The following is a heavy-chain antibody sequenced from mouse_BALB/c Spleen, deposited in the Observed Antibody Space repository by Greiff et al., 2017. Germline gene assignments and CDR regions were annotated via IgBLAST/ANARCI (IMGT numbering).Heavy chain of an antibody. J-gene: IGHJ2*01. CDR2: ISSGSSTI. Sequence: EVQRVESGGGLVQPGGSRKLSCAASGFTFSSFGMHWVRQAPEKGLEWVAYISSGSSTIYYADTVKGRFTISRDNPKNTLFLQMTSLSSEDTAMYYCARSGYYYGSSWGYFGYWGQGTTLTVSS. CDR3: ARSGYYYGSSWGYFGY. CDR1: GFTFSSFG. D-gene: IGHD1-1*01. V-gene: IGHV5-17*02.